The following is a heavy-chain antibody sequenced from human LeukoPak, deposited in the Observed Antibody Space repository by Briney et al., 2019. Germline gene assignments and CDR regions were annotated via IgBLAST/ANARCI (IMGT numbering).Heavy chain of an antibody. D-gene: IGHD4-23*01. CDR2: INQDGSGK. CDR3: AREEISNGGPPIFDY. Sequence: GGSLRLSCAASGFTFNAYWMAWVRQAPGKGLEWVANINQDGSGKYYVDSVKGRFTISRDNAENSVYLLMNSLTVEDTAVYYCAREEISNGGPPIFDYWGQGTLVTVSS. V-gene: IGHV3-7*01. CDR1: GFTFNAYW. J-gene: IGHJ4*02.